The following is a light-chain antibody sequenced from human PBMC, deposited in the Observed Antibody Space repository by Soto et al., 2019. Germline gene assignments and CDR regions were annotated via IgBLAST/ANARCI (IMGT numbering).Light chain of an antibody. J-gene: IGKJ5*01. V-gene: IGKV1-5*01. CDR3: QQYGSSPIT. CDR2: DAS. CDR1: QSISSW. Sequence: DIQMTQSPSTLSASVGDRVTITWRASQSISSWLAWYQQKPGKAPKLLIYDASSLESGVPSRFSGSGSGTEFTLTISRLEPEDFAVYYCQQYGSSPITFGQGTRLEIK.